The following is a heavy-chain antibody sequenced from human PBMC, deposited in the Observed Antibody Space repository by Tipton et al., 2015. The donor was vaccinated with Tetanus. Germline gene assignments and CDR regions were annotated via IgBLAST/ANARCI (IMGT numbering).Heavy chain of an antibody. CDR1: GGPVSSSNW. J-gene: IGHJ4*02. Sequence: TLSLTCTVSGGPVSSSNWWSWVRQAPGKGLEWIGEVDDSGSTNYSPSLKSRVTISVDKAKNQFSLKLTSVTAADTAVYYCARATEHDIMTGYDNWGPGTQVTVSS. CDR3: ARATEHDIMTGYDN. CDR2: VDDSGST. V-gene: IGHV4-4*02. D-gene: IGHD3-9*01.